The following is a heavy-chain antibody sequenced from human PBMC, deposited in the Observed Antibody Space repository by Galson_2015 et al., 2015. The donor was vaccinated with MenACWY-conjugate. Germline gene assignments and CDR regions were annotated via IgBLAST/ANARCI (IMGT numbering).Heavy chain of an antibody. CDR1: GFTFSSFA. CDR3: AKNGNYFGMGFDY. V-gene: IGHV3-23*01. D-gene: IGHD2/OR15-2a*01. Sequence: SLRLSCAASGFTFSSFAMSWVRQAPGKGLEWVSVITRSGGTTYYADSVKGRFTISRDNPKNTLYLHMDTLRAEDTATYYCAKNGNYFGMGFDYWGQGTLVT. CDR2: ITRSGGTT. J-gene: IGHJ4*02.